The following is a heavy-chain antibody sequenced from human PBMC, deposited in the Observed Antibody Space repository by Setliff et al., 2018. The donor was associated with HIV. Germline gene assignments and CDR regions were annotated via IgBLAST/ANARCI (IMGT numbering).Heavy chain of an antibody. Sequence: PSETLSLTCTVSGGSISSYYWSWIRQPAGKGLEWIGRIYTSGSTNYNPSPKSRVTMSVDRSKNHFSLRLSSVTAADTAVYYCARGGSRGSWYWDYWGQGTLVTVSS. CDR1: GGSISSYY. CDR2: IYTSGST. CDR3: ARGGSRGSWYWDY. V-gene: IGHV4-4*07. D-gene: IGHD6-13*01. J-gene: IGHJ4*02.